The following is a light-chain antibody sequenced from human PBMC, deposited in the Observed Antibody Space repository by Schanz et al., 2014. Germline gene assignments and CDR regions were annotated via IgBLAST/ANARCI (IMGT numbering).Light chain of an antibody. CDR1: QTVSSSY. J-gene: IGKJ5*01. Sequence: EIVLTQSPDTLSLSPGERATLSCRPSQTVSSSYLAWYQQKPGQAPRLLIYGASSRATGIPDRFSGSGSGTDFTLTINSLQAEDVAVYYCQQYYSTPLSITFGQGTRLEIK. CDR2: GAS. CDR3: QQYYSTPLSIT. V-gene: IGKV3-20*01.